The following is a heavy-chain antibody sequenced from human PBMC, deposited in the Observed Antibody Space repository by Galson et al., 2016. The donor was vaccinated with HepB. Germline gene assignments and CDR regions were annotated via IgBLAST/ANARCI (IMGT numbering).Heavy chain of an antibody. V-gene: IGHV1-69*04. CDR3: TRLTAVVDY. J-gene: IGHJ4*02. Sequence: SVKVSCKVSGDSFTNYAISWVRQAPGQGLEWMGRIIPIPGITYYAQKFQGRVTITADKSTSTAYTELRNLRSDDTALYFCTRLTAVVDYWGQGTLVTVSS. CDR1: GDSFTNYA. CDR2: IIPIPGIT. D-gene: IGHD2-21*02.